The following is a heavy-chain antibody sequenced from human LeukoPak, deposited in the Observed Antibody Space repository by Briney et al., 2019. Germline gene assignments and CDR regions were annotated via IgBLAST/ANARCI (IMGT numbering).Heavy chain of an antibody. D-gene: IGHD5-12*01. CDR2: IYYSGST. Sequence: NPSGPLSLTCTVSGGSISSSNYYWCWVRQPPGKGLEWFGSIYYSGSTYYNPSLKSRVTMSVDTSKNQFSLKLSSVTAADTAVYYCARRRIVATIDYWGQGTLVAVSS. V-gene: IGHV4-39*01. J-gene: IGHJ4*02. CDR1: GGSISSSNYY. CDR3: ARRRIVATIDY.